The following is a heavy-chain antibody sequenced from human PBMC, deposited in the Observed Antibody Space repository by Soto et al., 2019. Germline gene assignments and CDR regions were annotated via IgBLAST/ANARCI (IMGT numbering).Heavy chain of an antibody. V-gene: IGHV3-33*01. Sequence: QVQLVESGGGVVQPGRSLRLSCAASGFTFSSYGMHWVRQAPGKGLEWVSVIWYDGSDKYYADSVKGRFTISRDNSQNTLYLQMNCLRAEDTVVHYCARECYSSPWYHLDYWGQGTLATVSS. CDR2: IWYDGSDK. CDR3: ARECYSSPWYHLDY. J-gene: IGHJ4*02. D-gene: IGHD6-19*01. CDR1: GFTFSSYG.